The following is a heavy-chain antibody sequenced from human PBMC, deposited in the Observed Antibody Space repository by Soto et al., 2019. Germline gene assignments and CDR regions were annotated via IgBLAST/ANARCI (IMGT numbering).Heavy chain of an antibody. V-gene: IGHV3-23*01. CDR2: ISGSGGST. J-gene: IGHJ6*03. D-gene: IGHD2-2*01. CDR1: GFTFSSYA. Sequence: GGSLRLSCAASGFTFSSYAMSWVRQAPGKGLEWVSAISGSGGSTYYADSVKGRFTISRDNSKNTLYLQMNSLRAEDTAVYYCAKCVNVYCSSTSCYDSLWDYYYYYMDVWGKGTTVTVSS. CDR3: AKCVNVYCSSTSCYDSLWDYYYYYMDV.